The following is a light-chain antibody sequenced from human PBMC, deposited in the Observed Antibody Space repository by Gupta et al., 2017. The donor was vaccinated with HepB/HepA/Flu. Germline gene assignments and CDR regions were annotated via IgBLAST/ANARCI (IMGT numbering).Light chain of an antibody. V-gene: IGLV3-1*01. CDR1: KLGDKY. J-gene: IGLJ2*01. CDR3: QAWDSSTKV. CDR2: QDS. Sequence: SYELTQPPSVSVSPGQTASITCSGDKLGDKYACCYQQKPGQSPVLVIYQDSKRPSGIPERFSGSTSGTTATLTIRGTQAMDEADYYCQAWDSSTKVFGGGTKLTVL.